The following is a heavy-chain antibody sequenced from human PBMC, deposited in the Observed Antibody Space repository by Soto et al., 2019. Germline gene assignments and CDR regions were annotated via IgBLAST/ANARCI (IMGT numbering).Heavy chain of an antibody. V-gene: IGHV3-23*01. Sequence: PGGSLRLSCAASGFTFRSYAMSWVRQAPGQGLEWVSAISGSGGSTYYADSVKGRFTISRDNHKNTLYLQINSLRAEDTAVYYCAKGPILTCYDSSHGMDVWGQGTTVTVSS. CDR1: GFTFRSYA. J-gene: IGHJ6*02. CDR2: ISGSGGST. D-gene: IGHD3-9*01. CDR3: AKGPILTCYDSSHGMDV.